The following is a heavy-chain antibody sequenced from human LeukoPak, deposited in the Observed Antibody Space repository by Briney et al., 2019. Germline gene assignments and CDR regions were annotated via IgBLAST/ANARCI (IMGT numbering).Heavy chain of an antibody. CDR2: ISYIGCT. J-gene: IGHJ3*02. Sequence: SETLSLTCTVSVGSFSSHYWSWIRQPPGKGLEWIGYISYIGCTNYNPSLKSRVTISVDTSKNQFSLKLSSVTAADTAVYYCARDPTTLTKGLDIWGQGTMVTVSS. CDR3: ARDPTTLTKGLDI. V-gene: IGHV4-59*11. CDR1: VGSFSSHY. D-gene: IGHD4-17*01.